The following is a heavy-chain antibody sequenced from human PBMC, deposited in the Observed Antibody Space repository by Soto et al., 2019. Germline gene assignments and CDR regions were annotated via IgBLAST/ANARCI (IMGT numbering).Heavy chain of an antibody. CDR3: ARGDYDYVWGSYRPTGFDY. J-gene: IGHJ4*02. D-gene: IGHD3-16*02. Sequence: GGSLRLSCAASGFTFSSYAMSWVRQAPGKGLEWVSAISGSGGSTYYADSVKGRFTISRDNSKNTLYLQMHSLRAEDTAVYYCARGDYDYVWGSYRPTGFDYWGQGTLVTVSS. CDR1: GFTFSSYA. V-gene: IGHV3-23*01. CDR2: ISGSGGST.